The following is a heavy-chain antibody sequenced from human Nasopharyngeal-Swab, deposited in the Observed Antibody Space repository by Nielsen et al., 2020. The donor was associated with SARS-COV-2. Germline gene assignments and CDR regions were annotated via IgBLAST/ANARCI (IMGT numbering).Heavy chain of an antibody. J-gene: IGHJ6*02. CDR3: ARGRHRYDYVWGSYRYYYYGLDV. D-gene: IGHD3-16*02. V-gene: IGHV4-34*01. CDR2: INHSGST. CDR1: GGSFSGYY. Sequence: SETLSLTCAVYGGSFSGYYWNLIRQPPGKGLEWIGEINHSGSTNYNPSLKSRVTISADTSKNQFSLRLNSVTAADTAVYYCARGRHRYDYVWGSYRYYYYGLDVWGQGTTVTVSS.